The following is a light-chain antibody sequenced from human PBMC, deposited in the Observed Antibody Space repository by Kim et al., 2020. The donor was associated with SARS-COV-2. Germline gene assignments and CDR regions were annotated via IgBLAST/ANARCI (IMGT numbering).Light chain of an antibody. Sequence: WAPGKRATLSCRASQSVTSSYLAWYQHKPGQAPRLLIYDASSRATGIADRFSGSGSGTDFTLTISRLEPEDYAVYYCQQYSSSRGTFGGGTKLEIK. CDR3: QQYSSSRGT. CDR2: DAS. CDR1: QSVTSSY. V-gene: IGKV3-20*01. J-gene: IGKJ4*01.